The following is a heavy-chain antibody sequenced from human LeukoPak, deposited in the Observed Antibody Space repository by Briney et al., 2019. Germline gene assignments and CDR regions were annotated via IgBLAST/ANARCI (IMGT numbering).Heavy chain of an antibody. CDR2: IYYSGTT. D-gene: IGHD4-17*01. Sequence: SETLSLTCTVSGDSISSSTYYWGWIRQPPGKGLEWIGSIYYSGTTYYNPSLKSRVIISVDTSKNQFSLKLSPVTAADTAVYYCARPWGTTTVTTGPAYWGQGTLVTVSS. V-gene: IGHV4-39*01. CDR1: GDSISSSTYY. J-gene: IGHJ4*02. CDR3: ARPWGTTTVTTGPAY.